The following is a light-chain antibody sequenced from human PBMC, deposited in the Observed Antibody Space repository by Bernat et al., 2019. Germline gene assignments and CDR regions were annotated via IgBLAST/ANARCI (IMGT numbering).Light chain of an antibody. V-gene: IGKV1-8*01. J-gene: IGKJ2*01. CDR2: ATS. Sequence: AIRMTQSPSSFSVSTGDRVTITCRASQCIGTYLAWYQQKPGLAPKLLIYATSTLQTGVPPRFSGSKDGTDFTLTISRLQSEDFATYYCQQYDTYPYTFGQGTKLEIK. CDR3: QQYDTYPYT. CDR1: QCIGTY.